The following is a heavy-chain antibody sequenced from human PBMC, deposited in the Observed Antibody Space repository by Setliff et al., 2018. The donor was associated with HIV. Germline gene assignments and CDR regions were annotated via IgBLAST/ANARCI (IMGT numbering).Heavy chain of an antibody. CDR1: GGSIISYY. J-gene: IGHJ3*02. CDR3: ARGPGGTVPKLLDAFDI. D-gene: IGHD1-1*01. V-gene: IGHV4-59*01. Sequence: KASETLSLTCTISGGSIISYYWSWIRQPPGKGLEWIAYIYYSGTTKYNPSLKSRVSISVDTSKNQFSLKLSSVTAADTAVYYCARGPGGTVPKLLDAFDIWGQGTMVTV. CDR2: IYYSGTT.